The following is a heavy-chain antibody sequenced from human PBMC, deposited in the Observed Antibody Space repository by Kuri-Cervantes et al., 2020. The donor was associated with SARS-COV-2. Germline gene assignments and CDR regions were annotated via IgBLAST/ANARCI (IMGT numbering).Heavy chain of an antibody. CDR3: AKEFLGKYDFWSGYRDAFDI. CDR2: ISGSGGST. CDR1: GFTFSSYA. V-gene: IGHV3-23*01. J-gene: IGHJ3*02. Sequence: GESLKISCAASGFTFSSYAMSWVRQAPGKGLEWVSAISGSGGSTYYADSVKGRFTISRDNSKNTLYLQMNSPRAEDTAVYYCAKEFLGKYDFWSGYRDAFDIWGQGPMVTVSS. D-gene: IGHD3-3*01.